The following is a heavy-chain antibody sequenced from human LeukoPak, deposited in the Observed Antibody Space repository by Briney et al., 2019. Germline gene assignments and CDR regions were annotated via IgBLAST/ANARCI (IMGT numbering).Heavy chain of an antibody. Sequence: SETLSLTCTVSGGSISTYYWSWIRQPPGKGLEWIGYISHSGITRYNPSLKSRPTMSVDTSKNQFSLKLSSVTAADTAVYYCARVGSYSFDYWGRGTLVTVSA. D-gene: IGHD6-13*01. CDR2: ISHSGIT. J-gene: IGHJ4*02. V-gene: IGHV4-59*01. CDR3: ARVGSYSFDY. CDR1: GGSISTYY.